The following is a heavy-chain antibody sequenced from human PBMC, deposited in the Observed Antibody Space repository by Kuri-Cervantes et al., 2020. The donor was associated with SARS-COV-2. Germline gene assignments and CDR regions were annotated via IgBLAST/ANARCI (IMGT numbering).Heavy chain of an antibody. CDR3: ARAQQWLEPNFDY. CDR2: IWYDGSNK. Sequence: GESLKISCAASGFTFSSYGMRWVRQAPGKGLEWVAVIWYDGSNKYYADSVKGRFTISRDNSKNTLYLQMNSLRAEDTAVYYCARAQQWLEPNFDYWGQGTLVTVSS. D-gene: IGHD6-19*01. CDR1: GFTFSSYG. J-gene: IGHJ4*02. V-gene: IGHV3-33*01.